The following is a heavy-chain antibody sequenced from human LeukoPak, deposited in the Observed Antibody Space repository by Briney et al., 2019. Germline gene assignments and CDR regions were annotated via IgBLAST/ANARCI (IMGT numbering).Heavy chain of an antibody. Sequence: GGSLRLFCAASGFTFSTYWIHWVRQAPGKGLVWVSRINSDGSNTRNADSVKGRFTISRDNAKNTLYLQMNSLRAEDTAVYYCARERRLYCSSTSCYEDFDYWGQGTLVTVSS. CDR2: INSDGSNT. J-gene: IGHJ4*02. V-gene: IGHV3-74*01. CDR3: ARERRLYCSSTSCYEDFDY. D-gene: IGHD2-2*01. CDR1: GFTFSTYW.